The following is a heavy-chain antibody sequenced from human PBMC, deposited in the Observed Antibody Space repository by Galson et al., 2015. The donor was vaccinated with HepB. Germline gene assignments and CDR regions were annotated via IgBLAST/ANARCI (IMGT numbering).Heavy chain of an antibody. D-gene: IGHD6-19*01. V-gene: IGHV3-23*01. CDR1: GFTFSSHA. Sequence: SLRLSCAASGFTFSSHAMSWVRQAPGKGLEWVSSLSTSGGSTYYADSVKGRFAISRDTSKNTLYLQMNSLRAEDTAVYYCAKRVGYSSGWYLDYWGQGTLVTVSS. J-gene: IGHJ4*02. CDR3: AKRVGYSSGWYLDY. CDR2: LSTSGGST.